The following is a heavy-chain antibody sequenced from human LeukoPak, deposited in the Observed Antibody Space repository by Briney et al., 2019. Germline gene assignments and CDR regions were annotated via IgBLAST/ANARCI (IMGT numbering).Heavy chain of an antibody. Sequence: SQTLSLTCTVSGGSISSGGYYWSWTRQHPGKGLEWIGYIYYSGSTYYNPSLKSRVTISVDTSKNQFSLKLSSVTAADTAVYYCASEVIVATIWGNWFDPWGQGTLVTVSS. V-gene: IGHV4-31*03. CDR2: IYYSGST. D-gene: IGHD5-12*01. J-gene: IGHJ5*02. CDR3: ASEVIVATIWGNWFDP. CDR1: GGSISSGGYY.